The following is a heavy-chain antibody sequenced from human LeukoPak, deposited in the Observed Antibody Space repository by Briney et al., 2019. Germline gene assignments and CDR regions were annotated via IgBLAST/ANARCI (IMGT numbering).Heavy chain of an antibody. CDR2: IYYSGST. CDR1: GGSIGSSSYY. D-gene: IGHD6-13*01. Sequence: SETLSLTCTVSGGSIGSSSYYWGWIRQPPGKGLEWIGSIYYSGSTYYNPSLKSRVTISVDTSKNQFSLKLSSVTAADTAVYYCARQSSSSWYPFDYWGQGTLVTVSS. V-gene: IGHV4-39*01. CDR3: ARQSSSSWYPFDY. J-gene: IGHJ4*02.